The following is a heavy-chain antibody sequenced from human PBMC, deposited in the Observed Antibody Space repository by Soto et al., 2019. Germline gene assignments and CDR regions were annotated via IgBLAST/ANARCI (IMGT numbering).Heavy chain of an antibody. J-gene: IGHJ5*02. CDR2: MNPNSGNT. CDR1: GYTFTSYD. D-gene: IGHD3-10*01. V-gene: IGHV1-8*01. CDR3: ARAQVGWLDP. Sequence: QVQLVQSGAEVKKPGASVKVSCKASGYTFTSYDINWVRQATGQGLEWMGWMNPNSGNTGYAQKFQGSVNMTRNTSISTATKERSSLSSEDTAAYYGARAQVGWLDPWGQGTLVTVSS.